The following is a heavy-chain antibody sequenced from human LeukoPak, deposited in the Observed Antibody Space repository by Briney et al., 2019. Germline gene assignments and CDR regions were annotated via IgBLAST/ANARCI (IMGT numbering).Heavy chain of an antibody. CDR3: ARVDDFWTGYFDY. J-gene: IGHJ4*02. Sequence: ASVKVSCKASGYSFTSYAMHWVRQAPGQRLEWMGWINAGNGNTTYVQKFQGRVTFTGDTSANTVYMELSSLRSEDTAVYYCARVDDFWTGYFDYWGQGTLVTVSS. V-gene: IGHV1-3*01. CDR1: GYSFTSYA. CDR2: INAGNGNT. D-gene: IGHD3/OR15-3a*01.